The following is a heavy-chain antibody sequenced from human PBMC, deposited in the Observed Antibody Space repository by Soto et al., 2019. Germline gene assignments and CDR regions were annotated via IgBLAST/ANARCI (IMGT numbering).Heavy chain of an antibody. V-gene: IGHV1-18*01. CDR3: ARADYDILTGYRMDV. Sequence: ASVKVSCKASGYTFTSYDISWVRQAPGQGLEWMGWISVYNGNTDYAQKLQGRVTMTTDTSTSTAYMELRSLRSDDTAVYYCARADYDILTGYRMDVWGQGTTVTVPS. CDR1: GYTFTSYD. J-gene: IGHJ6*02. D-gene: IGHD3-9*01. CDR2: ISVYNGNT.